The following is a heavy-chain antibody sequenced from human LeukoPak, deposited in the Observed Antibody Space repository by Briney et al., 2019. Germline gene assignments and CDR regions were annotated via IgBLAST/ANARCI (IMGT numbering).Heavy chain of an antibody. CDR1: GYTFTGYY. CDR2: INPNSGGT. J-gene: IGHJ5*02. CDR3: ARGTMIVVVHDWFDP. Sequence: ASVKVSCKASGYTFTGYYMHWARQAPGQGLEWIGRINPNSGGTNYAQKFQGRVTMTRDTSISTAYMELSRLRSDDTAVYYCARGTMIVVVHDWFDPWGQGTLVTVSS. V-gene: IGHV1-2*06. D-gene: IGHD3-22*01.